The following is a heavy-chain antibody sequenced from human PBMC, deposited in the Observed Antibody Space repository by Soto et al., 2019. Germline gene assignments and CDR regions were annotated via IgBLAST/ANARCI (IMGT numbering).Heavy chain of an antibody. CDR2: VYTSDYT. CDR3: AIGHYGSGSYYNGLKVYYYYGMDV. V-gene: IGHV4-59*03. CDR1: GAYIRSYY. D-gene: IGHD3-10*01. Sequence: ETLSLTCSVSGAYIRSYYWHWIRQPPGKGLEWIGYVYTSDYTRYSSSLKSRVTISVGTSKSQFYLRLNSVTAADTAMYYCAIGHYGSGSYYNGLKVYYYYGMDVWGQGTTVTVSS. J-gene: IGHJ6*02.